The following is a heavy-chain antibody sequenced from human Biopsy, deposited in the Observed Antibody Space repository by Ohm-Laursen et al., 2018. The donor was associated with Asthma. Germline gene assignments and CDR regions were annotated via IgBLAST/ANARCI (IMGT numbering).Heavy chain of an antibody. CDR3: ARGDRSNWSHYYFDY. CDR2: IYSGGTS. D-gene: IGHD1-20*01. CDR1: GFAVSRDY. Sequence: SLRLSCAASGFAVSRDYMFWVRQAPGKGLEWISVIYSGGTSHTADSLRGRFTISRDYSKNTLYLQMHSLRAEDTAAYYCARGDRSNWSHYYFDYWGQGTLVTVSS. J-gene: IGHJ4*02. V-gene: IGHV3-53*01.